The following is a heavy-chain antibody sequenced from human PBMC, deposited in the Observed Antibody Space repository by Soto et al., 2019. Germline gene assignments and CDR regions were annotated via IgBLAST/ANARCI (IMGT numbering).Heavy chain of an antibody. CDR2: ISYDGSNK. CDR1: GFTFSSYG. D-gene: IGHD3-22*01. Sequence: QVQLVESGGGVVQPGRSLRLSCAASGFTFSSYGMHWVRQAPGKGLEWVAVISYDGSNKYYADSVKGRFTISRDNSKNTLYLQMNSLRAEDTAVYYCAKGEYYYDSSGYLYYYYGMDVWGQGTTVTVSS. V-gene: IGHV3-30*18. CDR3: AKGEYYYDSSGYLYYYYGMDV. J-gene: IGHJ6*02.